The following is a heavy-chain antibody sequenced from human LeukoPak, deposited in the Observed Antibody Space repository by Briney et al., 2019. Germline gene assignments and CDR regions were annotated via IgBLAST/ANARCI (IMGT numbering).Heavy chain of an antibody. Sequence: PSGTPSLTCAVSGGSISSSNWWSWVRQPPGKGLEWIGEIYHSGSTNYNRSLKSRVTISVDKSKNQFSLKLSSVTAADTAVYYCARGSSSSWYGNWFDPWGQGTLVTVSS. V-gene: IGHV4-4*02. J-gene: IGHJ5*02. D-gene: IGHD6-13*01. CDR1: GGSISSSNW. CDR3: ARGSSSSWYGNWFDP. CDR2: IYHSGST.